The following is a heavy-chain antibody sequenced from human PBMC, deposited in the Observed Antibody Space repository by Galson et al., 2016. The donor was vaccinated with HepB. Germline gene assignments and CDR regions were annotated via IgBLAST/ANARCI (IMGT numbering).Heavy chain of an antibody. D-gene: IGHD6-19*01. Sequence: SETLSLTCTVSGGSIGSGRDYWAWIRQPPGKGLEWIASIYYSGATYYIPSLKSRLTISVDTSKNQVLLNMTSVTAADTAVYFCARGGHSGQWLVPNWFDPWGQGTLVTVSS. CDR1: GGSIGSGRDY. J-gene: IGHJ5*02. V-gene: IGHV4-39*01. CDR2: IYYSGAT. CDR3: ARGGHSGQWLVPNWFDP.